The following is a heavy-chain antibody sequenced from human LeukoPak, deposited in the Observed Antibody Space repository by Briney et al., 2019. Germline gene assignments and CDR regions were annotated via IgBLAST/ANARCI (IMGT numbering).Heavy chain of an antibody. D-gene: IGHD1-14*01. J-gene: IGHJ6*02. CDR1: GGSFSGYY. V-gene: IGHV4-34*01. CDR2: INHSGSN. Sequence: SETLSLTCAVYGGSFSGYYWSWIRQPPGKGLEWIGEINHSGSNNYNPSLKSRVTISVDTSKNQFSLKLSSVTAADTAVYYCARAEPQGLYYYGMDVWGQGTTATVSS. CDR3: ARAEPQGLYYYGMDV.